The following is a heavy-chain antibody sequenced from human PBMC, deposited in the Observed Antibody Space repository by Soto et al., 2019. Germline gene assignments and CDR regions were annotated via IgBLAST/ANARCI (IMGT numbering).Heavy chain of an antibody. V-gene: IGHV3-7*01. CDR1: GFTFSSYW. J-gene: IGHJ6*02. Sequence: GGSLRLSCAASGFTFSSYWMSWVRQAPGKGLEWVANIKQDGSEKYYVDSVKGRFTISRDNAKNSLYLQMNSLRAEDTAVYYCASYSNIVGATHGGYYYYHGMDVWGQGTTVTVSS. CDR2: IKQDGSEK. D-gene: IGHD1-26*01. CDR3: ASYSNIVGATHGGYYYYHGMDV.